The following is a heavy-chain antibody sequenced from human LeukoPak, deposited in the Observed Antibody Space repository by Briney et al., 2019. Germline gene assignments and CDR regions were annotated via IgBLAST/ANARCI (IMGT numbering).Heavy chain of an antibody. V-gene: IGHV3-7*01. J-gene: IGHJ4*02. D-gene: IGHD6-19*01. Sequence: GGSLRLSCAASGFTFSSYWMSWVRQAPGKGLEWVANIKQDGSEKYYVDSVKGRFTISRDNAKNSLHLEMNSLRAEDTAVYYCAREIVSAVAGNFDYWGQGTLVTVSS. CDR1: GFTFSSYW. CDR3: AREIVSAVAGNFDY. CDR2: IKQDGSEK.